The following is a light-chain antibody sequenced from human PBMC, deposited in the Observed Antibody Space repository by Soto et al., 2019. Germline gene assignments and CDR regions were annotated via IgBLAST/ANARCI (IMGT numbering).Light chain of an antibody. V-gene: IGKV3-20*01. CDR1: RSVSSNY. J-gene: IGKJ3*01. CDR2: GAS. CDR3: LQYGSPPPFS. Sequence: ENVLTQSPDTLSLSPGERATLSCRASRSVSSNYLAWYQQKPGQAPRLLIHGASNRATGIPDRFSGSGSGTDFTLTISRLEPEDFAVYYCLQYGSPPPFSFSPWTK.